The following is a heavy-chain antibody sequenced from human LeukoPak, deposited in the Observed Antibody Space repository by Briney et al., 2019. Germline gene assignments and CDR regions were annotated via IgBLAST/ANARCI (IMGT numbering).Heavy chain of an antibody. J-gene: IGHJ4*02. V-gene: IGHV3-7*01. CDR2: IKEDGSDT. CDR1: GFTFSSYW. Sequence: GGSLRLSCAASGFTFSSYWMGWVRQAPGKGLEWVADIKEDGSDTYSVDSVKGRFTISRDNAKNSLYLQMNSLRAEDTAVYYCARGRWTDVARGSYYFDYWGQGTLVSVST. CDR3: ARGRWTDVARGSYYFDY. D-gene: IGHD3-10*01.